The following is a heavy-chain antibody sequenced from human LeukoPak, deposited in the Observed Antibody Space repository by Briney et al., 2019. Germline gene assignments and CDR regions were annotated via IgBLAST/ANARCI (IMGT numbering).Heavy chain of an antibody. CDR1: GGSISSYY. CDR2: IYYSGST. J-gene: IGHJ3*02. V-gene: IGHV4-59*08. CDR3: ARHAHYYDTSGYYYGDAFDI. D-gene: IGHD3-22*01. Sequence: SETLSLTCSVSGGSISSYYWSWIRQPPGKGLEWIGYIYYSGSTNYNPSLKSRVTISVDTSKNQFSLKLSSVTAADTTVYYCARHAHYYDTSGYYYGDAFDIWGQGTMVTVSS.